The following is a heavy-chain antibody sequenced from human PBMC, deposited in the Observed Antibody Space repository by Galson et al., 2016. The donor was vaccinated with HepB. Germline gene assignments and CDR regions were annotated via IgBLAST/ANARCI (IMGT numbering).Heavy chain of an antibody. CDR3: ASSVRGSGSPPGGY. CDR2: ISTSSSAI. CDR1: GFTFSTYS. Sequence: SLRLSCAASGFTFSTYSMDWVRQAPGKGLEWISYISTSSSAIYYADSVKGRFTISRDDATNSLYLQMNSLRAEDTAVYYCASSVRGSGSPPGGYWGQGILVTVSS. D-gene: IGHD3-10*01. V-gene: IGHV3-48*01. J-gene: IGHJ4*02.